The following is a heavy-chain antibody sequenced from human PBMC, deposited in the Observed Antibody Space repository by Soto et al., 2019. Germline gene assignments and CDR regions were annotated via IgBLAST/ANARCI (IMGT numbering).Heavy chain of an antibody. J-gene: IGHJ5*02. D-gene: IGHD2-15*01. Sequence: EVQLLESGGGLVQPGGSLRLSCVASGTSFSNQAMSWVRQAPGKGLEWVSSISNSGGSTYYADSVKGRFTISRDNSKNTLYVQMRSLRVEDTAVYYCAKGGRSAGSFYHPWGQGTLVTVSS. V-gene: IGHV3-23*01. CDR1: GTSFSNQA. CDR2: ISNSGGST. CDR3: AKGGRSAGSFYHP.